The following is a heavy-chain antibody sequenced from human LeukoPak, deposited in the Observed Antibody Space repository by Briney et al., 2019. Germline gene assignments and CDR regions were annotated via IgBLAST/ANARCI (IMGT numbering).Heavy chain of an antibody. CDR3: GKGDGQQLVRRGYSYGVLWY. Sequence: GGSLRLSCAASGFTFSGYGMHWVRQAPGKGLEWVAVIWYDGSNKYYADSVKGRFTISRDNSKNTLYLQMNSLRAEDTAVYYCGKGDGQQLVRRGYSYGVLWYLGQGTLVTVSS. CDR1: GFTFSGYG. J-gene: IGHJ4*02. V-gene: IGHV3-33*06. D-gene: IGHD6-13*01. CDR2: IWYDGSNK.